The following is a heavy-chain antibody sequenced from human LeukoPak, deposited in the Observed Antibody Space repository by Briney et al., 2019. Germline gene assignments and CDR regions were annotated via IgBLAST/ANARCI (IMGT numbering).Heavy chain of an antibody. V-gene: IGHV1-18*01. J-gene: IGHJ4*02. Sequence: ASVKVSCKASGGTFTSYAMHWVRQAPGQGLEWMGWISAYNGNTNYAQKLQGRVTMTTDTSTSTAYMELRSLRSDDTAVYYCARLGWLQLLLDYWGQGTLVTVSS. CDR2: ISAYNGNT. D-gene: IGHD5-24*01. CDR1: GGTFTSYA. CDR3: ARLGWLQLLLDY.